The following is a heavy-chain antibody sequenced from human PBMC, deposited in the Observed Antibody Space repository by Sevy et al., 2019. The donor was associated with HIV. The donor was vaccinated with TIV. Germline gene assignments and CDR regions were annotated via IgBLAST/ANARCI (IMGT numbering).Heavy chain of an antibody. J-gene: IGHJ6*02. V-gene: IGHV3-30*18. Sequence: GGSLRLSCAASGFTFSTYDMHWVRQAPGKGLEWVAIISHDGSYRYYADSVRGRFSMSRDSSKNMLFLQMSGLSIEDTAVYYCAKNRPPGGSYFSRHGMDVWGRGTTVTVSS. CDR1: GFTFSTYD. CDR2: ISHDGSYR. D-gene: IGHD3-16*01. CDR3: AKNRPPGGSYFSRHGMDV.